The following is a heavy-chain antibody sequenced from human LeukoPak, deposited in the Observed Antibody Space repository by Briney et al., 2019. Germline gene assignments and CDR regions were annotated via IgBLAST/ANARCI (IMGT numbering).Heavy chain of an antibody. V-gene: IGHV3-23*01. CDR3: PKSGLNRFDY. CDR2: FRGRGGGT. CDR1: GFALSSFA. D-gene: IGHD2-15*01. Sequence: PRGSLRLSCAAAGFALSSFAMSWVRHAAGGGREWVSAFRGRGGGTSYADSGKGRFTISRDNSKKTTYLQMTSVRAEDPSVSYCPKSGLNRFDYWGQGTLVTVSS. J-gene: IGHJ4*02.